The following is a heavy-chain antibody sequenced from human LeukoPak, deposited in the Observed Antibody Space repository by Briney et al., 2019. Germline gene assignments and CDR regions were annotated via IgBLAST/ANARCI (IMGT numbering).Heavy chain of an antibody. CDR2: IYYSGST. Sequence: PSETLSLTCTVSGGSISSHYWSWIRQPPGKGLEWIGYIYYSGSTNYNPSLKSRVTISVDTSKNQFSLKLSSVTAADTAVYYCARREASGYYDSSGPFDYWGQGTLVTVSS. D-gene: IGHD3-22*01. CDR1: GGSISSHY. V-gene: IGHV4-59*08. J-gene: IGHJ4*02. CDR3: ARREASGYYDSSGPFDY.